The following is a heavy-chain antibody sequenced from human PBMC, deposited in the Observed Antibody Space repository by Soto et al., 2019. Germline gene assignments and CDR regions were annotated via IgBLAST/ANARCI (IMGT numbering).Heavy chain of an antibody. CDR3: ARDFRKGIEVAAIHDAFDI. D-gene: IGHD6-19*01. Sequence: SVKVSCKASGGTFSSYAISWVRQAPGQGLEWMGGIIPIFGTANYAQKFQGRVTITADKSTSTAYMELSSLRSEDTAVYYCARDFRKGIEVAAIHDAFDIWGQGTMVTVSS. V-gene: IGHV1-69*06. J-gene: IGHJ3*02. CDR1: GGTFSSYA. CDR2: IIPIFGTA.